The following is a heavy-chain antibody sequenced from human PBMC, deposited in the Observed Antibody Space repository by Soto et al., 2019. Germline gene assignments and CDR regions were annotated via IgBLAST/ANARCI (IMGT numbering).Heavy chain of an antibody. CDR3: ARDLHDSGDYAPFDY. CDR2: ISYDGSNK. CDR1: GFTFSSYA. V-gene: IGHV3-30-3*01. Sequence: QVQLVESGGGVVQPGRSLRLSCAASGFTFSSYAMHWVRQAPGKGLEWVAVISYDGSNKYYADSVKGRFTISRDNSKNTLYLQMNSLRAEDTAVYYCARDLHDSGDYAPFDYWGQGTLVTVSS. J-gene: IGHJ4*02. D-gene: IGHD4-17*01.